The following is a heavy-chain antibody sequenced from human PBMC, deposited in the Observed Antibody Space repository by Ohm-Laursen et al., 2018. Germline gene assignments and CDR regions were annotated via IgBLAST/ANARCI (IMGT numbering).Heavy chain of an antibody. J-gene: IGHJ3*02. CDR2: IYTSGST. CDR3: ARGSVVTPDAFDI. CDR1: GGSMRTYH. D-gene: IGHD4-23*01. Sequence: PSQTLSLTCSVSGGSMRTYHWSWIRQPAGKGLEWIGRIYTSGSTNYNPSLKSRLTMSVDASNSQFSLKLGSVTAADTAVYYCARGSVVTPDAFDIWGQGTMVTISS. V-gene: IGHV4-4*07.